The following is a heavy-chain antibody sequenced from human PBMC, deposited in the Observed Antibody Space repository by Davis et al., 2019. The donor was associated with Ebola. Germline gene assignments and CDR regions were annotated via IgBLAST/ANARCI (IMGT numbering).Heavy chain of an antibody. CDR2: ISGSGGST. CDR3: AREYCSSTSCYEGFDY. V-gene: IGHV3-23*01. J-gene: IGHJ4*02. CDR1: GFTFSSYA. D-gene: IGHD2-2*01. Sequence: GESLRLSCAASGFTFSSYAMSWVRQAPGKGLEWVSAISGSGGSTYYADSVKGRFTISRDNSKNTLYLQMNSLRAEDTAVYYCAREYCSSTSCYEGFDYWGQGTLVTVSS.